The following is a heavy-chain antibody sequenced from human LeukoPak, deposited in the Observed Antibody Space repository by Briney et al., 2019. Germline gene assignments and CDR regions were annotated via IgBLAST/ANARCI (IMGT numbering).Heavy chain of an antibody. CDR3: ASGTFGELL. V-gene: IGHV3-48*03. D-gene: IGHD3-10*01. CDR1: GFTFSSYE. CDR2: ISSSGSTI. Sequence: PGGSLRLSCAASGFTFSSYEMNWVRQAPGKGLEWVSYISSSGSTIYYADSVKGRFTISRDNAKNSLYLQMNSLRTEDTAVYYCASGTFGELLWGQGTLVTVSS. J-gene: IGHJ4*02.